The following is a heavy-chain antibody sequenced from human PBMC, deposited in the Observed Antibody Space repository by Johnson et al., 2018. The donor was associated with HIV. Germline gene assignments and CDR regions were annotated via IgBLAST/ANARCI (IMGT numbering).Heavy chain of an antibody. V-gene: IGHV3-30*14. CDR1: GITVSTNY. CDR3: AREDGDSSSWAGAFDI. Sequence: QVQLVESGGDLAQPGGSLRLSCAASGITVSTNYMSWVRQAPGKGLEWVAVISYDGGNKYYADSVKGRFTISRDNSKNTLYLQMNSLRAEDTAVYYCAREDGDSSSWAGAFDIWGQGTMVTVSS. D-gene: IGHD6-13*01. CDR2: ISYDGGNK. J-gene: IGHJ3*02.